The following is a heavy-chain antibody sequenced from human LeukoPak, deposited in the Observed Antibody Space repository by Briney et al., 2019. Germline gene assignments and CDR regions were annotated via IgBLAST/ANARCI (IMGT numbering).Heavy chain of an antibody. CDR3: AKDRDGYCSRTGCFYDAFDI. V-gene: IGHV3-23*01. Sequence: GGSLRLSCAASGFTFSIYAMSWVRQAPGKGLEWVSVISGSATSTYYADSVKGRFTIPRDNSKNTVHLQMNSLRAEDTATYYCAKDRDGYCSRTGCFYDAFDIWGQGTMVTVSS. CDR1: GFTFSIYA. D-gene: IGHD2-2*01. J-gene: IGHJ3*02. CDR2: ISGSATST.